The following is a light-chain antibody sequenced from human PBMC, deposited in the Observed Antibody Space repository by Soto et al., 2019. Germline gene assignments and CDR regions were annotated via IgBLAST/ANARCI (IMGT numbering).Light chain of an antibody. Sequence: QSVLTQPASVSGSPGQSITISCTGTISDVGTYNLVSWFQQHPGKAPKLMIFEVSERPSGVSNRFSGSKSGNAASLTVSGLQAEDEADYYCSSYAGSYTWVFGGGTKLTVL. CDR2: EVS. CDR3: SSYAGSYTWV. J-gene: IGLJ3*02. CDR1: ISDVGTYNL. V-gene: IGLV2-23*02.